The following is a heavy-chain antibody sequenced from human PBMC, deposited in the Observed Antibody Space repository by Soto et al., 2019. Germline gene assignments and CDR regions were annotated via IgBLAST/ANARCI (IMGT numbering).Heavy chain of an antibody. CDR3: ARDRIAAAGYDYGMDV. Sequence: GGSLSLSCAASGFTFSSYSMNWVRQAPGKGLEWVSCISSSSRTIYYADSVKGRFTISRDNAKKSLYLQMNSLRDEDTAVYYCARDRIAAAGYDYGMDVWGQGTTVTVSS. CDR1: GFTFSSYS. J-gene: IGHJ6*02. V-gene: IGHV3-48*02. CDR2: ISSSSRTI. D-gene: IGHD6-13*01.